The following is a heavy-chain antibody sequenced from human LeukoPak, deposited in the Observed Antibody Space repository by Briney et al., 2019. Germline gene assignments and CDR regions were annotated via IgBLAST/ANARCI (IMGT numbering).Heavy chain of an antibody. CDR2: IWYDGSNK. D-gene: IGHD6-19*01. V-gene: IGHV3-33*01. CDR3: ARSRWPYYFDY. Sequence: PGRSLRLSCAASGFTFSSYGMHWVRQAPGKGLEWVAVIWYDGSNKYYADSVKGRFTISRDNSKNTLYLQMNSLRAEDTAVYYCARSRWPYYFDYWGQGTLVTVSS. J-gene: IGHJ4*02. CDR1: GFTFSSYG.